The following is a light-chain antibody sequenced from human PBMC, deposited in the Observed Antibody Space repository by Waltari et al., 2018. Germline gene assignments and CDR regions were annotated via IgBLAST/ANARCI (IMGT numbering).Light chain of an antibody. J-gene: IGKJ4*01. CDR3: LQDYTYPLT. Sequence: AIQMTQSPSSLSASVGDRVTITCRASQDIKNDLGWYQKKPDTAPKFLIHAASSLQSAVPSRFRGGGSGTNFTLTISSLQPEDFATYYCLQDYTYPLTFGGGTKVEIK. CDR2: AAS. V-gene: IGKV1-6*02. CDR1: QDIKND.